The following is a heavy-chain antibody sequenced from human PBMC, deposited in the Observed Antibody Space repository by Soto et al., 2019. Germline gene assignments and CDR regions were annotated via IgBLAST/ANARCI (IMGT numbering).Heavy chain of an antibody. CDR3: TKGTSSRHYYMDV. D-gene: IGHD1-1*01. V-gene: IGHV3-23*01. J-gene: IGHJ6*03. CDR2: ISGGGGDA. CDR1: GFTFSSYA. Sequence: GGSLRVSCAASGFTFSSYAQNWVRQAPGKGLEWVSSISGGGGDANYADSVKGRFTTSRDDSKNTLSLQMNSLRADDTAVYYCTKGTSSRHYYMDVWGRGTTVTVS.